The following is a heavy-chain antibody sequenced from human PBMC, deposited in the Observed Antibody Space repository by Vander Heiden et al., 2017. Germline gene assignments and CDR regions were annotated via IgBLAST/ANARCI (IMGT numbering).Heavy chain of an antibody. D-gene: IGHD3-16*02. CDR1: GGSISSGGYY. CDR3: ARGRRLSSLDY. V-gene: IGHV4-31*03. J-gene: IGHJ4*02. CDR2: IYYSGST. Sequence: QLQLQESGPGLVKPSQTLSLTCPVSGGSISSGGYYWSWIRQHPGKGLEWIGYIYYSGSTYYNPSLKSRVTISVDTSKNQFSLKLSSVTAADTAVYYCARGRRLSSLDYWGQGTLVTVSS.